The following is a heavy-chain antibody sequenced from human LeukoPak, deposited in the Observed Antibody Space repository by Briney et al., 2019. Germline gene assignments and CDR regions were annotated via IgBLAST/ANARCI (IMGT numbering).Heavy chain of an antibody. CDR2: IYHSGGT. V-gene: IGHV4-30-2*01. CDR3: TRGGDYITLDY. CDR1: GGSISSGGYS. D-gene: IGHD4-17*01. J-gene: IGHJ4*02. Sequence: SETLSLTCTVSGGSISSGGYSWSWIRQPPGKGLEWIGYIYHSGGTYYNPSLKSRVTISVDRSKNQFSLKLSSVTAADTAVYYCTRGGDYITLDYWGQGTLVTVSS.